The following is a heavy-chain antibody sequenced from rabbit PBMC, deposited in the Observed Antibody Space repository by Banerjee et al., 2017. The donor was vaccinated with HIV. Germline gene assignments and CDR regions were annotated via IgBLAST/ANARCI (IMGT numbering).Heavy chain of an antibody. CDR1: GFSFSSGYY. CDR3: ARGDYSHGYAGYGL. Sequence: QSLEESGGGLVQPEGSLTLTCTASGFSFSSGYYMCWVRQAPGKGLEWIACIYTGSSGYIYYANWARGRFTISKTSSTTVTLQMTSLTAAGTATYFCARGDYSHGYAGYGLWGPGTLVTVS. V-gene: IGHV1S40*01. D-gene: IGHD6-1*01. J-gene: IGHJ6*01. CDR2: IYTGSSGYI.